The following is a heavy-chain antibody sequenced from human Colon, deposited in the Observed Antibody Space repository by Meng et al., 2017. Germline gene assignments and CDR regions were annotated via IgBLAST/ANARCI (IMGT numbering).Heavy chain of an antibody. CDR3: ARDTLYGTDY. Sequence: QVHLHESGPGLVRPSDDLSLVCSVSGGSIKRGGYHWSWVRQHPGKGLEYIGFMSDSATTDYNPSLRSRVSISEIGSSKDQFSLTLRSVTAADTATYFCARDTLYGTDYWGQGVLVTVSS. CDR1: GGSIKRGGYH. CDR2: MSDSATT. V-gene: IGHV4-31*03. J-gene: IGHJ4*02. D-gene: IGHD4-17*01.